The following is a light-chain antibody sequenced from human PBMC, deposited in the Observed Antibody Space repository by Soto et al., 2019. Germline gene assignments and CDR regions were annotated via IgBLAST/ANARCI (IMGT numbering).Light chain of an antibody. Sequence: DIQMTQSPSSLSASVGDRVTITCRASQGITNYLAWYQQKPGKVPKLLISAASTLQSGVPSRFSGSGSGTDFTLIISSLQPEDVATYYCQNYNSAPRGLTFGGGTKVEIK. CDR2: AAS. CDR3: QNYNSAPRGLT. V-gene: IGKV1-27*01. CDR1: QGITNY. J-gene: IGKJ4*01.